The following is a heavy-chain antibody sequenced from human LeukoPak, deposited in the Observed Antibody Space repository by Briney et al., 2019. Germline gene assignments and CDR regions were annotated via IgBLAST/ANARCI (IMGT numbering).Heavy chain of an antibody. CDR3: AKDAAIHDSGAYYYLW. Sequence: GASVKVSCRASGYTFTSYGISWVRQAPGQGLEWMGGITPMFGTANYAQKFQGRVTITADESTRTAYMELKSLKFEDTAVYYCAKDAAIHDSGAYYYLWWGQGTLVTVSS. J-gene: IGHJ4*02. D-gene: IGHD3-22*01. CDR1: GYTFTSYG. V-gene: IGHV1-69*13. CDR2: ITPMFGTA.